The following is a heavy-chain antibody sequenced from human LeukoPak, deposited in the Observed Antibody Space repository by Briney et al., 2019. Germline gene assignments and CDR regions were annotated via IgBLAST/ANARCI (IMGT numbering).Heavy chain of an antibody. Sequence: GGSLRLSCATSGFIFSRYWMSWVRQAPGKGLEWVTNINQDESEKNYVDSVKGRFTISRDNSKNTLYLQMNSLRAEDTAVYYCAKDFLIAVAGLGYFQHWGQGTLVTVSS. CDR1: GFIFSRYW. J-gene: IGHJ1*01. CDR2: INQDESEK. D-gene: IGHD6-19*01. CDR3: AKDFLIAVAGLGYFQH. V-gene: IGHV3-7*03.